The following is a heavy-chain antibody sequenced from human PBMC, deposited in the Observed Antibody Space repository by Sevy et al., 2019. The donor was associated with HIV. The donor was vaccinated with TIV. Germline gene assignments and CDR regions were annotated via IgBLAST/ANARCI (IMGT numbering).Heavy chain of an antibody. CDR2: INSDGGIT. D-gene: IGHD3-3*01. J-gene: IGHJ6*03. CDR1: GFTFTNYW. CDR3: VYYDFWSGSSEYYMDV. V-gene: IGHV3-74*01. Sequence: GGSLRLSFAASGFTFTNYWMHWVRQAPGKGLVWVSRINSDGGITTYADSVKGRFTISRDNDKNTLYLQMNSLRAEDTAVYYCVYYDFWSGSSEYYMDVWGKGTTVTVSS.